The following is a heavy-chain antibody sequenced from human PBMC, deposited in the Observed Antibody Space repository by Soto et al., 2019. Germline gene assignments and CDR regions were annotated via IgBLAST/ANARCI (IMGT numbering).Heavy chain of an antibody. J-gene: IGHJ4*02. Sequence: EVQLLESGGGLVQPGGSLRLSCAASGFTFSNYAMSWLRQPPGKGLEWVSAISGSGYRTYYADSVKGRFTISRDNSKNSLYLPMNCLRADESAVYYCVKIRSRDTYADSWVQGNVVNVSS. D-gene: IGHD5-18*01. CDR2: ISGSGYRT. CDR1: GFTFSNYA. CDR3: VKIRSRDTYADS. V-gene: IGHV3-23*01.